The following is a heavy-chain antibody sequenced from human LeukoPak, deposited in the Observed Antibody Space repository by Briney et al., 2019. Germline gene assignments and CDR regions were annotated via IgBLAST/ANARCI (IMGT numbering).Heavy chain of an antibody. CDR3: AKHVWTSVWFFDY. Sequence: GGSLRLSCAASGFTFSSYGMHWVRQAPGKGLEWVSLISGSGGQKDYADSVKGRFTISRDNSRNTLNLQMNSLKAEDTAVYYCAKHVWTSVWFFDYWDQGTLVTVSS. V-gene: IGHV3-23*01. J-gene: IGHJ4*02. CDR1: GFTFSSYG. D-gene: IGHD6-19*01. CDR2: ISGSGGQK.